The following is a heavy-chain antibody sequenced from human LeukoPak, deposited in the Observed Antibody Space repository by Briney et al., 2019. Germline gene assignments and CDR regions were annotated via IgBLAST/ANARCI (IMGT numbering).Heavy chain of an antibody. CDR3: ATAPLQWELPGAFDI. J-gene: IGHJ3*02. CDR1: GYTLTELS. V-gene: IGHV1-24*01. D-gene: IGHD1-26*01. CDR2: FDPEDGET. Sequence: GASVKVSCKVSGYTLTELSMHWVRQAPGKGLEWMGGFDPEDGETIYAQKFQGRVTMTEDTSTDTAYMELSSLRSEDTAVYYCATAPLQWELPGAFDIWGQGTMVTVSS.